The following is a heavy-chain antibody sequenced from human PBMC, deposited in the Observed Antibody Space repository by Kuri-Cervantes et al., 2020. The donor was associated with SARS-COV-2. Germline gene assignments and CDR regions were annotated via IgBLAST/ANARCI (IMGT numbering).Heavy chain of an antibody. CDR1: GFTFSSYA. J-gene: IGHJ4*02. Sequence: GGSLRLSCAASGFTFSSYAMSWVRQAPGKGLEWVSGISWNSGSIGYADSVKGRFTISRDNAKNSLYLQMNSLRAEDTAVYYCAKAFRIAAAGTCFDYWGQGTLVTVSS. D-gene: IGHD6-13*01. CDR2: ISWNSGSI. V-gene: IGHV3-9*01. CDR3: AKAFRIAAAGTCFDY.